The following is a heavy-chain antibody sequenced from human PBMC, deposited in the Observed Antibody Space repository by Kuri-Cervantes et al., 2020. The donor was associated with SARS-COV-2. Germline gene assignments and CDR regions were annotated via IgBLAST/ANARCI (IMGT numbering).Heavy chain of an antibody. V-gene: IGHV4-59*01. Sequence: SETLSLTCTVSGGSISSYYWSWIRQPPGKGLEWIGYIYYSGSTNYNPSLKSRVTISVDTSKNQFSLKLSSVTAADTAVYYCARVRIFGVPGFAFDIWGQGTMVT. CDR3: ARVRIFGVPGFAFDI. CDR2: IYYSGST. D-gene: IGHD3-3*01. CDR1: GGSISSYY. J-gene: IGHJ3*02.